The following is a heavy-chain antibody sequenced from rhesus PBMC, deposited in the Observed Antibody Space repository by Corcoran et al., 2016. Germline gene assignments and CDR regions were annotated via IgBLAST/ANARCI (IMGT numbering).Heavy chain of an antibody. D-gene: IGHD3-34*01. CDR2: ISYDGSKK. CDR3: AIDQYWGYYYGGGYFDY. Sequence: EVQLVESGGGLVQPGGSLRLSCAASGFTFSSYGMHWVRQAPGKGLEWVAVISYDGSKKHDADSVKDRFTISRDNSKNMLHLQMNNLKVEDTAVYYCAIDQYWGYYYGGGYFDYWGQGVLVTVSS. J-gene: IGHJ4*01. V-gene: IGHV3-54*02. CDR1: GFTFSSYG.